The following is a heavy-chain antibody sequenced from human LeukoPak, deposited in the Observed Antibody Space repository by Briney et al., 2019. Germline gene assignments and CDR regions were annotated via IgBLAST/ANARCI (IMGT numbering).Heavy chain of an antibody. CDR1: GGSISSYY. J-gene: IGHJ6*02. V-gene: IGHV4-4*07. Sequence: ETLSLTCTVSGGSISSYYWSWIRQPAGKGLEWIGRIYTSGSTNYNPSLTSGVTMSVDTSKNQFSLKLSSVTAADTAVYYCARGMASYYYYGMDVWGQGTTVTVSS. CDR2: IYTSGST. D-gene: IGHD2-8*01. CDR3: ARGMASYYYYGMDV.